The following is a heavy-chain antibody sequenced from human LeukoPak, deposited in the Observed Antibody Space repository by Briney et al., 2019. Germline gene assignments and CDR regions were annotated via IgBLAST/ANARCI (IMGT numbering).Heavy chain of an antibody. CDR3: ARTVMYYYDSSAGNWFDP. J-gene: IGHJ5*02. D-gene: IGHD3-22*01. CDR2: IYYSGST. V-gene: IGHV4-39*01. Sequence: SETLSLTCTVSGDSISSSSYYWGWIRQPPGTGLEWIGSIYYSGSTYYNPSLKSRVTISVDTSKNQFSLKLSSVTAADTAVYYCARTVMYYYDSSAGNWFDPWGQGTLVTVSS. CDR1: GDSISSSSYY.